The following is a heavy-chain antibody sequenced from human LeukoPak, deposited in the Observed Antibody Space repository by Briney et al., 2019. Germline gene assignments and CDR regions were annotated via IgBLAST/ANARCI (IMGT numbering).Heavy chain of an antibody. CDR1: GGSISSYF. CDR2: IYTSGST. D-gene: IGHD3-3*01. J-gene: IGHJ4*02. V-gene: IGHV4-4*07. Sequence: PSETLSLTCTVSGGSISSYFWSWIRQPAGKGLEWIGRIYTSGSTDYNPSLKSRVTISADKSTNQFSLKLSSVTAAGTAMYYCARDRFGDLNYFDYWGQGTLVTVSS. CDR3: ARDRFGDLNYFDY.